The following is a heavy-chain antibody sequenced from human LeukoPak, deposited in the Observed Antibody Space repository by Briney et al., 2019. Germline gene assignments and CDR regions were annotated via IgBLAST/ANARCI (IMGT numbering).Heavy chain of an antibody. D-gene: IGHD5-12*01. CDR2: INHSGST. J-gene: IGHJ6*02. V-gene: IGHV4-34*01. Sequence: SETLSLTCAAYGGSFSGYYWSWIRQPPGKGLEWIGEINHSGSTNYNPSLKSRVTISVDTSKNQFSLKLSSVTAADTAVYYCARHAIFTMWLHRGYYYGMDVWGQGTTVTVSS. CDR3: ARHAIFTMWLHRGYYYGMDV. CDR1: GGSFSGYY.